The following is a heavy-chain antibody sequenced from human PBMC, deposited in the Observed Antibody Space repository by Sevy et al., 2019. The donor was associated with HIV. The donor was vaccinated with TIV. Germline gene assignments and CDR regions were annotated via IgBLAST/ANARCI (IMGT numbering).Heavy chain of an antibody. J-gene: IGHJ4*02. CDR2: ISPNNGDT. D-gene: IGHD2-15*01. CDR3: ARAFCSGGRCYSLAY. CDR1: GYTFSTNR. V-gene: IGHV1-18*01. Sequence: ASVKVACKVSGYTFSTNRITWVRQAPGQGLEWMGWISPNNGDTNYARKLQGKVSMTTDTSTTTAYMELRGLTSEDTALYYCARAFCSGGRCYSLAYWGQGTLVTVSS.